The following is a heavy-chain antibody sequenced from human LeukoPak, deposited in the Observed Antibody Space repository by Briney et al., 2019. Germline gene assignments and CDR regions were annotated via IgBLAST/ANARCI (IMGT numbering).Heavy chain of an antibody. V-gene: IGHV3-43*02. CDR3: AKATSGYYFDAFDI. D-gene: IGHD3-22*01. Sequence: GGSLRLSCAASGFTFDDYAMHWVRHAPGKGLEWVSLISGDGGSTYYADSVKGRFTISRDNSKNSLYLQMNSLRTEDTALYYCAKATSGYYFDAFDIWGQGTMVTVSS. CDR1: GFTFDDYA. CDR2: ISGDGGST. J-gene: IGHJ3*02.